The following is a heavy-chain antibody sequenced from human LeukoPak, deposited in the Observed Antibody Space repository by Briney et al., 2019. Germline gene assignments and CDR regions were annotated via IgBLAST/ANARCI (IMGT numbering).Heavy chain of an antibody. J-gene: IGHJ3*02. V-gene: IGHV3-11*04. CDR1: GFTFSDYY. CDR3: ARHVIIAAAGKGAFDI. Sequence: GGTLRLSCAASGFTFSDYYMSWIRQAPGKGLEWVSYISSSGSTIYYADSVKGRFTISRDNAKNSLYLQMNSLRAEDTAVYYCARHVIIAAAGKGAFDIWGQGTMVTVSS. D-gene: IGHD6-13*01. CDR2: ISSSGSTI.